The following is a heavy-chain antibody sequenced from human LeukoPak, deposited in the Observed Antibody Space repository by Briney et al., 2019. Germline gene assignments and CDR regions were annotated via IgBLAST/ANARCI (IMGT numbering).Heavy chain of an antibody. D-gene: IGHD2-21*01. Sequence: PAGSLRLSCAASGFTFSSYWMNWVRRAPGKGLVWVSRIASDGSSTTYADSVKGRFSISRDNAKNTLYLQMNSLRVEDTAVYYCARGRPHGDDYWGQGTLVTVSS. V-gene: IGHV3-74*01. CDR2: IASDGSST. J-gene: IGHJ4*02. CDR1: GFTFSSYW. CDR3: ARGRPHGDDY.